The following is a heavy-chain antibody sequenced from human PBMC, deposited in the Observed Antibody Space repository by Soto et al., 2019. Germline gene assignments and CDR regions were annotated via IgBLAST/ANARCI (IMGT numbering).Heavy chain of an antibody. V-gene: IGHV3-33*01. CDR2: IWYDGSNK. CDR1: GFTFSSYG. J-gene: IGHJ4*02. Sequence: QVQLVESGGGVVQPGRSLRLSCAASGFTFSSYGMHWVRQAPGKGLEWVAVIWYDGSNKYYADSVKGRFTISRDNSKNPLYLQMNSLRAEDTAVYYCARSYCSGGSCYNDEPAVDYWGQGTLVTVSS. CDR3: ARSYCSGGSCYNDEPAVDY. D-gene: IGHD2-15*01.